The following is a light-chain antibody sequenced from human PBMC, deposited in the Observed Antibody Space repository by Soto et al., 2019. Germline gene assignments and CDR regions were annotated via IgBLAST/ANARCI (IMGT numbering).Light chain of an antibody. J-gene: IGKJ4*01. Sequence: EIVMTQSPATLSVSPGAMATLSCRASQSVSSNLAWYQQKPGQAPRLLIYGASTRATGIPARFSGSGSGTEFTLTISSLQSEDFAVYYCQQYNNWPPLTFGGGTKVDI. CDR2: GAS. V-gene: IGKV3-15*01. CDR1: QSVSSN. CDR3: QQYNNWPPLT.